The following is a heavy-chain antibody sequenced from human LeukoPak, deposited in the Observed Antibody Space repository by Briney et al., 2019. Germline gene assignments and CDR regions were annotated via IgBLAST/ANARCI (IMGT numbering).Heavy chain of an antibody. CDR3: ATVFSRRWGGGRRDY. D-gene: IGHD1-26*01. V-gene: IGHV3-66*01. CDR2: IYSGGST. Sequence: GGSLRLSCAASGFTVSSNYMSWVRQAPGKGLEWVSVIYSGGSTYYADSVKGRFTISRDNSKNTLYLQMNSLRAEDTAVYYCATVFSRRWGGGRRDYWGQGTLVTVSS. CDR1: GFTVSSNY. J-gene: IGHJ4*02.